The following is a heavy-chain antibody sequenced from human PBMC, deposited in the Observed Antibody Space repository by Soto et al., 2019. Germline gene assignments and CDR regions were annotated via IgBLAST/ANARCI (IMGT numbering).Heavy chain of an antibody. CDR3: AKAIVATTLPDYYYYGMDV. J-gene: IGHJ6*02. Sequence: QVQLVESGGSVVQPGRSLRLSCAASGFTFSSYGMHWVRQAPGKGLEWVAVISYDGSNKYYADSVKGRFTISRDNSKNTLYLQMNSLRAEDTAVYYCAKAIVATTLPDYYYYGMDVWGQGTTVTVSS. CDR1: GFTFSSYG. D-gene: IGHD5-12*01. V-gene: IGHV3-30*18. CDR2: ISYDGSNK.